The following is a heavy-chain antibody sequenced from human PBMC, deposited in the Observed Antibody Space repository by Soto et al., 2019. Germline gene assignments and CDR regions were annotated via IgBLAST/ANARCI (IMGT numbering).Heavy chain of an antibody. Sequence: PSETLSLTCTVSGGSITNTSYYWGWIRQPPGKGLEWMGSIYYSGTTYNNPSLKSRVTISRDDSRNTVYLQMNRLRVEDTAVYFCAKEGRLRSPAGDYFDSWAQGSLVTVSS. J-gene: IGHJ4*02. D-gene: IGHD3-10*01. V-gene: IGHV4-39*02. CDR2: IYYSGTT. CDR3: AKEGRLRSPAGDYFDS. CDR1: GGSITNTSYY.